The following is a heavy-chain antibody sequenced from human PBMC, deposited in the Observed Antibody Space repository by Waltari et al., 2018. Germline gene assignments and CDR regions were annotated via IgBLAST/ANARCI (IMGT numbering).Heavy chain of an antibody. CDR3: ATCPLERVKRTSWYYYGMDV. J-gene: IGHJ6*02. D-gene: IGHD1-1*01. CDR1: GGTFSSYA. CDR2: IIPIFGTA. V-gene: IGHV1-69*01. Sequence: QVQLVQSGAEVKKPGSSVKVSCKASGGTFSSYAISWVRQAPGQGLEWMGGIIPIFGTANYAQKFQGRVTITADESTSTAYMELSSLRAEDTAVYYCATCPLERVKRTSWYYYGMDVWGQGTTVTVSS.